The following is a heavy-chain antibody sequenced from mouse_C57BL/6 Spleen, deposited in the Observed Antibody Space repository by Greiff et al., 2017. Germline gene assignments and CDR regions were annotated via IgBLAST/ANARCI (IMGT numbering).Heavy chain of an antibody. CDR1: GYTFTDYY. J-gene: IGHJ3*01. CDR3: ARGANWDGWFAY. Sequence: VKPGASVQMSCTASGYTFTDYYMNWVKQSHGKSLEWIGVINPYNGGTSYNQKFKGKATLTVDKSSSTAYMELNSLTSEDSAVYYCARGANWDGWFAYWGQGTLVTVSA. V-gene: IGHV1-19*01. D-gene: IGHD4-1*02. CDR2: INPYNGGT.